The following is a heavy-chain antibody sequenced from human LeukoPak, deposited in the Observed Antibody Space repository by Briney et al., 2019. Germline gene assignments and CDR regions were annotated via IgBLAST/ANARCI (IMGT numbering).Heavy chain of an antibody. J-gene: IGHJ5*02. CDR3: AREAWQQPQGFDP. Sequence: ASVKVSCKASGYTFTGYYMHWVRQAPGQGLEWMGIINPSGGSTSYAQKFQGRVTMTRDMSTSTVYMELSSLRSEDTAVYYCAREAWQQPQGFDPWGQGTLVTVSS. CDR1: GYTFTGYY. CDR2: INPSGGST. V-gene: IGHV1-46*01. D-gene: IGHD6-13*01.